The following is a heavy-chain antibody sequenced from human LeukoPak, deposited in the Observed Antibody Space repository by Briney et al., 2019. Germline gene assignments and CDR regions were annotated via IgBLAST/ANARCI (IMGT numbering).Heavy chain of an antibody. D-gene: IGHD3-16*01. CDR2: IYYRGST. CDR1: GGSLSTFY. V-gene: IGHV4-59*01. Sequence: SETLSLTCTVSGGSLSTFYWSWIRQPQGKGLEWIGYIYYRGSTTYNPSLKSRVTISVDTSKNQVSLNLTSVTAADTAVYYCARGGVFPRQFDPWGQGTLVTVSS. CDR3: ARGGVFPRQFDP. J-gene: IGHJ5*02.